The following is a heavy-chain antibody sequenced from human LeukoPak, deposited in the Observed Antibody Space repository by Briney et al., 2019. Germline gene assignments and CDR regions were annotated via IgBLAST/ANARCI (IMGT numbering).Heavy chain of an antibody. CDR2: INHSGST. Sequence: SETLSLTCAVYGGSFSGYYWSWIRQPPGKGLEWIGEINHSGSTNYNPSLKSRVTISVDTSKNQFSLKLSSVTAADTAVYYCARGRIYYVWGSYRPFDYWGQGTLVTVSS. CDR3: ARGRIYYVWGSYRPFDY. D-gene: IGHD3-16*02. CDR1: GGSFSGYY. J-gene: IGHJ4*02. V-gene: IGHV4-34*01.